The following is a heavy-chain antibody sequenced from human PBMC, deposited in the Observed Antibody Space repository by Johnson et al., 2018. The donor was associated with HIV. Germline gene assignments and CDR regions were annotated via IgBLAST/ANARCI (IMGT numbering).Heavy chain of an antibody. CDR3: ARDHSRDEAFDI. D-gene: IGHD5-24*01. J-gene: IGHJ3*02. Sequence: VQLVESGGGLIQPGGSLRLSCAASGFTVSSNYMSWVRQAPGTGLEWVSVIYSGGSTYYADSVKGRFTISRDNSKNTLYLQMNILRAEDTAVYYCARDHSRDEAFDIWGQGTMVTVSS. CDR1: GFTVSSNY. V-gene: IGHV3-53*01. CDR2: IYSGGST.